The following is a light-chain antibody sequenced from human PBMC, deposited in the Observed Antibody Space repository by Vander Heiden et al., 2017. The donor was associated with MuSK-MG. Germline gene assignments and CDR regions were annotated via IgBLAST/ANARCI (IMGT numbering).Light chain of an antibody. CDR1: QSRLGSNGYNC. J-gene: IGKJ1*01. V-gene: IGKV2-28*01. Sequence: ESVMTQSPVSLPVTPVEPASISCRSSQSRLGSNGYNCLDWYLQKPGQSPQLLIYLGFNRASGVPDRFSGSGSGTDFTLKISTVEAEDVGVYYCKQTLKTPRTFGQGTRVEIK. CDR2: LGF. CDR3: KQTLKTPRT.